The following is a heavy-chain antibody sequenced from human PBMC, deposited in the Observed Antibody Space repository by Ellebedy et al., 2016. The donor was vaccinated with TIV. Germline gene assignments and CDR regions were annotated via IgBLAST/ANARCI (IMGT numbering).Heavy chain of an antibody. D-gene: IGHD4-17*01. CDR3: ARRNDYGDYINWFDP. V-gene: IGHV4-31*03. J-gene: IGHJ5*02. Sequence: MPSETLSLTCTVSGASISSGGHYWSWIRQHPGKGLEWIGNIHHSGTTYYKPSLKSRVTISVDTSNNQVSLKLSSVTAADTAVYYCARRNDYGDYINWFDPWGQGTLVTVSS. CDR1: GASISSGGHY. CDR2: IHHSGTT.